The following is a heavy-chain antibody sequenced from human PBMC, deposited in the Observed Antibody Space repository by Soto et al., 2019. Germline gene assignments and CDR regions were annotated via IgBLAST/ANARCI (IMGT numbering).Heavy chain of an antibody. CDR3: ARDPWGYSYGNVDY. V-gene: IGHV3-30-3*01. CDR1: GFTFSSYA. J-gene: IGHJ4*02. Sequence: VGSLRLSCAASGFTFSSYAMHWVRQAPGKGLEWVAVISYDGSNKYYADSVKGRFTISRGNSKNTLYLQMNSLRAEDTAVYYCARDPWGYSYGNVDYWGQGTLVTVSS. D-gene: IGHD5-18*01. CDR2: ISYDGSNK.